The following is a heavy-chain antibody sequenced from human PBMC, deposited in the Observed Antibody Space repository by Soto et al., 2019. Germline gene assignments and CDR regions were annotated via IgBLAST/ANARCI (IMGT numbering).Heavy chain of an antibody. D-gene: IGHD3-10*01. Sequence: QGHLVESGGGVVQPGRSLRLSCVASGFDFKTYGMHWVRQAPGKGLEWVAVIGFDGTNIHYSDSVRGRFSISRDNSENTVSLQMNSLRVEDTALYYCVRTACVINNCSYRGVRWGQVTLVTV. CDR1: GFDFKTYG. J-gene: IGHJ4*02. CDR2: IGFDGTNI. V-gene: IGHV3-33*01. CDR3: VRTACVINNCSYRGVR.